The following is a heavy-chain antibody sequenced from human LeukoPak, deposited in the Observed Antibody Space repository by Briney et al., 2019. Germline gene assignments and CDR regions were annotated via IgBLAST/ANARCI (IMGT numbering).Heavy chain of an antibody. J-gene: IGHJ4*02. CDR3: AKDLVGLSGSYKGDY. V-gene: IGHV3-23*01. D-gene: IGHD3-10*01. CDR1: GFTFSSHG. CDR2: ISIGGDTT. Sequence: GGSLRLSCAASGFTFSSHGMCWVRQAPGRGLEWVSSISIGGDTTYSDSVKGRFTISRDNSKNTLYLQLDSLRAEDTAIYYCAKDLVGLSGSYKGDYWGQGTLVTVSS.